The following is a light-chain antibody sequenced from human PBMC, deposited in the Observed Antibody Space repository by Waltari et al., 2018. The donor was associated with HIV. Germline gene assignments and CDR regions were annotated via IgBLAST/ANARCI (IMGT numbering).Light chain of an antibody. Sequence: QSALSQPASVSGSFGQSITISCTGTSSDVGGYQYVSWYQQQPGKAPNLLFSEVSNRPSGVSSRFSGSKSGNTASLTIFWLQAEDEADYYCSSYTNRDTVVFGGGTKLTVV. CDR2: EVS. CDR3: SSYTNRDTVV. V-gene: IGLV2-14*03. CDR1: SSDVGGYQY. J-gene: IGLJ2*01.